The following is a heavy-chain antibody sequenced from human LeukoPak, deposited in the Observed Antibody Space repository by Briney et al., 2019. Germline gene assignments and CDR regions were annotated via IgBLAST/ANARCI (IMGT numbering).Heavy chain of an antibody. J-gene: IGHJ3*02. Sequence: SETLSLTCTASGGSISSGSYYWSWIRQPAGKGLEWIGRIYTSGSTNYNPSLKSRVTMSVNTSKNRFSLKLSSVTAADTAIYYCARDDFWSGYRAFDIWGQGTMVTVSS. CDR2: IYTSGST. CDR1: GGSISSGSYY. V-gene: IGHV4-61*02. D-gene: IGHD3-3*01. CDR3: ARDDFWSGYRAFDI.